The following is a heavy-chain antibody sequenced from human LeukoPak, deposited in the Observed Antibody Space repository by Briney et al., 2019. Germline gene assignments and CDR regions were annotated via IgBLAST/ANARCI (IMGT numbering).Heavy chain of an antibody. CDR2: INHSGST. D-gene: IGHD3-10*01. J-gene: IGHJ4*02. CDR3: ARKNMVRGVNIGGSDY. Sequence: SETLSLTCAVYGGSFSGYYWSWIRQPPGKGLEWIGEINHSGSTNYNPSLKSRVTISVDTSKNQFSLKLSSVTAADTAVYYCARKNMVRGVNIGGSDYWGQGTLVTVSS. CDR1: GGSFSGYY. V-gene: IGHV4-34*01.